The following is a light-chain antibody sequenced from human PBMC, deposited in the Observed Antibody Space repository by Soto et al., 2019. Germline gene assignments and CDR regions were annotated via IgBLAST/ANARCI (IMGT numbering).Light chain of an antibody. CDR1: SSDVGAYNY. Sequence: QSALTQPTSASGSPGQSVTISCTGTSSDVGAYNYVSWYQQHPGKAPKLMIYDVSKRPSGVPHRFSGSKSGNAASLTVSGLHGEDEAYYCCSSYVGSTRVFGGGAKVTVL. CDR3: SSYVGSTRV. J-gene: IGLJ3*02. V-gene: IGLV2-8*01. CDR2: DVS.